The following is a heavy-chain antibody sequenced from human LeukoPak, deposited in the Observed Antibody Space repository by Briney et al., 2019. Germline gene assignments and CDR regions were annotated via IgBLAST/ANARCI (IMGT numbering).Heavy chain of an antibody. D-gene: IGHD6-13*01. V-gene: IGHV3-48*01. CDR1: GFTFSGYS. J-gene: IGHJ4*02. CDR3: ASGPTPGVAAAADY. CDR2: ITTTCSTT. Sequence: GGSLRLSCAASGFTFSGYSMHWVRQAPGKGLEWISYITTTCSTTYYIDSVEGRFTISRDNARNSLYLQMNSLRADDTAVYYCASGPTPGVAAAADYWGQGTLVTVSS.